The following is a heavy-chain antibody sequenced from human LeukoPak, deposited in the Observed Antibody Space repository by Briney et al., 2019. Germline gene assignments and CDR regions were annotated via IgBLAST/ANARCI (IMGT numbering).Heavy chain of an antibody. V-gene: IGHV4-39*07. D-gene: IGHD6-13*01. CDR2: IYSSGTT. Sequence: SETLSLTCTVSGGSISISTYYWGWVRQPPGKGLEWIGSIYSSGTTYYNPSLKSQFTISLDTSKNQFSLKLSSVTAADTAVYYCARAGYSSSWYAQFPFSFDYWGQGTLVTVSS. CDR1: GGSISISTYY. CDR3: ARAGYSSSWYAQFPFSFDY. J-gene: IGHJ4*02.